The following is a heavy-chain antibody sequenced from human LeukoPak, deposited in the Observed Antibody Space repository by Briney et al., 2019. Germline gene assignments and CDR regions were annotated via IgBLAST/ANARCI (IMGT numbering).Heavy chain of an antibody. J-gene: IGHJ4*02. CDR2: IRYDGSNK. D-gene: IGHD1/OR15-1a*01. V-gene: IGHV3-30*02. Sequence: GRSLRLSCAASGFTFSSYGMHWVRQAPGKGLEWVAFIRYDGSNKYYADSVKGRFTISRDNSKNTLYLQMNSLRAEDTAVYYCAKDLGTGTIFDYWGQGTLVTVSS. CDR1: GFTFSSYG. CDR3: AKDLGTGTIFDY.